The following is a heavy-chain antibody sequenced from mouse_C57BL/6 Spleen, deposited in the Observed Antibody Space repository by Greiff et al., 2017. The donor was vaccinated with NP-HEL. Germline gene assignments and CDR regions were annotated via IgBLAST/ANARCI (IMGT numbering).Heavy chain of an antibody. D-gene: IGHD2-4*01. CDR3: AREGHDYDDAGFAY. V-gene: IGHV1-69*01. CDR2: IDPSDSYT. CDR1: GYTFTSYW. J-gene: IGHJ3*01. Sequence: QVQLQQSGAELVMPGASVKLSCKASGYTFTSYWMHWVKQRPGQGLEWIGEIDPSDSYTNYNQKFKGKSTLTVDKSSSTAYMQLSSLTSEDSAVYYCAREGHDYDDAGFAYWGQGTLVTVSA.